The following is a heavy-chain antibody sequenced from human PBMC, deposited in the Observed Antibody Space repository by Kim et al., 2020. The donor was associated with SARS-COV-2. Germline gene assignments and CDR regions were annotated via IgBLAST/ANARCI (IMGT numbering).Heavy chain of an antibody. CDR1: GFTFSSYA. J-gene: IGHJ2*01. CDR3: AKDLRPYYYDSSGYYYWYFDL. V-gene: IGHV3-23*01. Sequence: LSLTCAASGFTFSSYAMSWVRQAPGKGLEWVSAISGSGGSTYYADSVKGRFTISRDNSKNTLYLQMNSLRAEDTAVYYCAKDLRPYYYDSSGYYYWYFDLWGRGTLVTVSS. D-gene: IGHD3-22*01. CDR2: ISGSGGST.